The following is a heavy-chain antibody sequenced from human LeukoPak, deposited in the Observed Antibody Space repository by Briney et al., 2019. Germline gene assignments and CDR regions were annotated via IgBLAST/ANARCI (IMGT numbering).Heavy chain of an antibody. D-gene: IGHD5-24*01. V-gene: IGHV3-53*01. J-gene: IGHJ4*02. Sequence: GGSLRLSCAASGFTVSSNYMSWVRQAPGKGLEWVSVIYSGGDTYYADSVKGRFTISRDNSKNTLYLQMNSLRAEDTAVYYCARDRRDGYTYYFDYWDQGTLVTVSS. CDR1: GFTVSSNY. CDR2: IYSGGDT. CDR3: ARDRRDGYTYYFDY.